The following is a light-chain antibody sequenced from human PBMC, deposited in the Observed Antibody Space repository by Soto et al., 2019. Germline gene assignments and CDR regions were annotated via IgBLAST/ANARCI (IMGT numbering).Light chain of an antibody. Sequence: EIVLTQSPATLSLSPGEGATVSCRASQSVSSNLAWYQQKPGRAPRLLIHDASSRATGIPDRFSGSGSGTDFTLTITRLEPEDFAVYYCQQYGGSPRTFGQGTRLEIK. V-gene: IGKV3-20*01. CDR3: QQYGGSPRT. J-gene: IGKJ5*01. CDR2: DAS. CDR1: QSVSSN.